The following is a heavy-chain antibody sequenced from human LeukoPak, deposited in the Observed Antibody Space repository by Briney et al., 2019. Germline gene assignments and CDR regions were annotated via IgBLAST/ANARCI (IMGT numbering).Heavy chain of an antibody. V-gene: IGHV3-23*01. J-gene: IGHJ3*02. CDR3: AKDFVLLWFGELNDAFDI. CDR2: ISGSGGST. Sequence: AGSLRLSCAASGFTFSSYAMSWVRQAPGKGLEWVSAISGSGGSTYYADSVKGRFTISRDNSKNTLYLQMNSLRAEDTAVYYRAKDFVLLWFGELNDAFDIWGQGTMVTVSS. D-gene: IGHD3-10*01. CDR1: GFTFSSYA.